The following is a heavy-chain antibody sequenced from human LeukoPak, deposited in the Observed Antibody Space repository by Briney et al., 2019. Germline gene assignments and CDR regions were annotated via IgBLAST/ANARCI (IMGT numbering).Heavy chain of an antibody. V-gene: IGHV1-18*01. CDR3: AREVWRGYSYGYIDY. CDR1: GYTFTSYG. Sequence: ASVKVSCKASGYTFTSYGISWVRQAPGQGLEWMGWISAYNGNTNYAQKLQGRVTMTTDTSTSTAYMELRSLRSDDTAVYYCAREVWRGYSYGYIDYWGQGTLVTVSS. D-gene: IGHD5-18*01. J-gene: IGHJ4*02. CDR2: ISAYNGNT.